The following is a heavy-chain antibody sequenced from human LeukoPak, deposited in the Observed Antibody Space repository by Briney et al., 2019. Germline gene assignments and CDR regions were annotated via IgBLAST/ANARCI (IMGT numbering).Heavy chain of an antibody. J-gene: IGHJ4*02. CDR3: ARGRSVFIVPAAMDY. CDR2: MNPNSGNT. Sequence: ASVKVSCKASGNTFTTYDFNWVRQAPGQGFEWMGWMNPNSGNTGYAQKFQGRVTMTRNTSISTAYMELSSLRSEDTAVYYCARGRSVFIVPAAMDYWGQGTLVTVSS. CDR1: GNTFTTYD. V-gene: IGHV1-8*01. D-gene: IGHD2-2*01.